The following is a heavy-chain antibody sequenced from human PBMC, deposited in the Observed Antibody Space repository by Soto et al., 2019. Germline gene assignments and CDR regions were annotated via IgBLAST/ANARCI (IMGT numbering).Heavy chain of an antibody. V-gene: IGHV4-39*01. J-gene: IGHJ4*02. CDR2: MSYSGST. Sequence: SETLSLTWTVSAGSPISSSYYWVLVRQPTGKGLEWIGSMSYSGSTYYNSSLRSRVTMPVDTSKNQFSLKLRSVTAADTAVYYFVRSPYSPGGQFAYWGQGTPVTGSS. CDR1: AGSPISSSYY. CDR3: VRSPYSPGGQFAY. D-gene: IGHD1-26*01.